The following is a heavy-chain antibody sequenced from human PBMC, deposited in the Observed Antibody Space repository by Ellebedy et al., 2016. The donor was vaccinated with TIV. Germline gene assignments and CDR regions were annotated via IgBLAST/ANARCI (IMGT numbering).Heavy chain of an antibody. J-gene: IGHJ5*02. V-gene: IGHV3-7*01. CDR1: GFSFRSYW. CDR2: IYQDGSDQ. CDR3: ARRGSYGDYAVQVNNWFDR. D-gene: IGHD4-17*01. Sequence: GESLKISCAASGFSFRSYWMSWVRQAPGKGLEWVANIYQDGSDQYCVDSVKGRFTISRDNAKNSLYLQLNSLRVEDTAVYFCARRGSYGDYAVQVNNWFDRWGQGTLVTV.